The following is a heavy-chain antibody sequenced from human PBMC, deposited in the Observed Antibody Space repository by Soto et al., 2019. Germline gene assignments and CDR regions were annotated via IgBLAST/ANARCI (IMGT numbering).Heavy chain of an antibody. CDR3: ARDNSAMVSDAFDI. CDR1: GGSISSGGYY. Sequence: QVQLQESGPGLVEPSQTLSLTCTVSGGSISSGGYYWSWIRQHPGKGLEWIGYIYYSGSTYYNPSLKSRVTISVDTSKNQFSLKLSSVTAADTAVYYCARDNSAMVSDAFDIWGQGTMVTVSS. CDR2: IYYSGST. J-gene: IGHJ3*02. D-gene: IGHD5-18*01. V-gene: IGHV4-31*03.